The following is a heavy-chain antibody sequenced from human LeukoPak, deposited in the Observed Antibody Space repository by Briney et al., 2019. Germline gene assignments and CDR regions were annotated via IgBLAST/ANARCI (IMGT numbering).Heavy chain of an antibody. CDR3: ARETTITDY. CDR2: ISSSGSTI. V-gene: IGHV3-48*04. D-gene: IGHD5-24*01. Sequence: GGSLRLSCAASGFTFSSYSMNWVRQAPGKGLEWVSYISSSGSTIYYADSVKGRFTISRDNAKNSLYLQMNSLRAEDTAVYYCARETTITDYWGQGTLVTVSS. J-gene: IGHJ4*02. CDR1: GFTFSSYS.